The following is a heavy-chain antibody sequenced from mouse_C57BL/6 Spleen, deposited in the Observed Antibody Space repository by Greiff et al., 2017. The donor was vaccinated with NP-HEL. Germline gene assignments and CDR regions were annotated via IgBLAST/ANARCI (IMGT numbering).Heavy chain of an antibody. D-gene: IGHD2-4*01. V-gene: IGHV1-82*01. J-gene: IGHJ3*01. CDR2: IYPGDGDT. Sequence: QVQLQQSGPELVKPGASVKISCKASGYAFSSSWMNWVKQRPGKGLEWIGRIYPGDGDTNYNGKFKGKATLTADKSSGTAYMQLSSLTSEDSAVYFCARSPYDYTTAWFAYWGQGTLVTVSA. CDR3: ARSPYDYTTAWFAY. CDR1: GYAFSSSW.